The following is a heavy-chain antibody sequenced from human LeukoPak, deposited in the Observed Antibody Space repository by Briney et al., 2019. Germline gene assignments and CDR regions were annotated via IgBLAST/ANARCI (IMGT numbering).Heavy chain of an antibody. J-gene: IGHJ4*02. V-gene: IGHV4-61*02. D-gene: IGHD3-22*01. CDR2: IYTSGST. CDR3: ASRDSSGYYGYYFDY. Sequence: SETLSLTCTVSGGSISSGSYYWSWIRQPAGKGLEWIGRIYTSGSTNYNPSLKSRVTISVDTSKNQFSLKLSSVTAADTAVYYCASRDSSGYYGYYFDYWGQGTLVTVSS. CDR1: GGSISSGSYY.